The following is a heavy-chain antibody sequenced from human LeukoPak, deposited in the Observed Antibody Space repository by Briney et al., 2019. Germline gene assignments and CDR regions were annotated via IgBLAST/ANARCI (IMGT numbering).Heavy chain of an antibody. CDR2: IYPGDSDT. J-gene: IGHJ3*02. CDR1: GYSFTSYW. Sequence: GESLKISCKGSGYSFTSYWIGWVRQMPGKGLEWMGIIYPGDSDTRYSPSFQGQVTISADKSISTAYLQWSSLKASDTAMYYCARQQTDTAMAIVAFDIWGQGTMVTVSS. V-gene: IGHV5-51*01. D-gene: IGHD5-18*01. CDR3: ARQQTDTAMAIVAFDI.